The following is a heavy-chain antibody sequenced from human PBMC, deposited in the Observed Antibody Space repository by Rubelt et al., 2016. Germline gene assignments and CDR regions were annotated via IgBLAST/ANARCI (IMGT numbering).Heavy chain of an antibody. CDR2: INTKTGNP. V-gene: IGHV7-4-1*04. Sequence: QVQLVQSGSELKKPGASVKVSCKASGYTFSSYAMSWVRQAPGQGLEWMGWINTKTGNPTYAQGFTGRFVFSLDTSVNMAYLQISSLKAEDTAVYYCARVVGCSGGSCHPGDHWGQGTLVTVSS. CDR1: GYTFSSYA. CDR3: ARVVGCSGGSCHPGDH. D-gene: IGHD2-15*01. J-gene: IGHJ5*02.